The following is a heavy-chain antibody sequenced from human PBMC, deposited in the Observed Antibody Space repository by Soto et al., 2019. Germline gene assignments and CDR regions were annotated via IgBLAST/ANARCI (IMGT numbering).Heavy chain of an antibody. D-gene: IGHD1-1*01. V-gene: IGHV1-3*01. Sequence: ASVNVSCKASGYTFTSYAMHWVRQAPGQRLEWMGWINAGNGNTKYSQKFQGRVTITRDTSASTAYMELSSLRSEDTAVYYCARDDGYNTQLPAAFDIWGKGKMVTVS. CDR3: ARDDGYNTQLPAAFDI. CDR1: GYTFTSYA. J-gene: IGHJ3*02. CDR2: INAGNGNT.